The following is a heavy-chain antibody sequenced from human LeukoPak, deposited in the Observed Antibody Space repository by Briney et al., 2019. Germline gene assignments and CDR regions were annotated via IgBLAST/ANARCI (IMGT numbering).Heavy chain of an antibody. CDR2: ISNIGSYI. CDR3: ARDFSGSGFDY. Sequence: GGSPRLSCAASGFTFSIFSMNWVRQAPGKGLEWVSSISNIGSYIYYADSLRGRFTISRDNDKNSLYLQMNSLRAEDTAVYYCARDFSGSGFDYWGQGTLVTVSS. CDR1: GFTFSIFS. J-gene: IGHJ4*02. V-gene: IGHV3-21*01. D-gene: IGHD3-10*01.